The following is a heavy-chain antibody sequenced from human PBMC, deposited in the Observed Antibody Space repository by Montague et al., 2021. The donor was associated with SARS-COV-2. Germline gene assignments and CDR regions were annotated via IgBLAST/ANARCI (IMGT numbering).Heavy chain of an antibody. Sequence: TLPLTCTVSGGSISSGGYYWSWIRQHPGKGLEWIGYIYYSGSTYYXPSLKSRVTISVDTSKNQFSLKLSSVTAADTAVYYCARASGKKTIFGVVISYFDYWGQGTLATVSS. V-gene: IGHV4-31*03. J-gene: IGHJ4*02. CDR3: ARASGKKTIFGVVISYFDY. CDR2: IYYSGST. D-gene: IGHD3-3*01. CDR1: GGSISSGGYY.